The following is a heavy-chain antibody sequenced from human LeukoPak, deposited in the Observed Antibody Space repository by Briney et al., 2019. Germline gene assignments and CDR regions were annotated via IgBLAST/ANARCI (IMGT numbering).Heavy chain of an antibody. J-gene: IGHJ4*02. V-gene: IGHV3-49*04. Sequence: PGGSQRLSCAASGFTVSSNYMSWVRQAPGKGLEWVGFFRSKAYGRTTDYAASVKGRFTVSRDDSKSVAYLQMNSLKVEDTAVYYCTRDMVGYDFWSGYSDYWGQGTLVTVSS. CDR2: FRSKAYGRTT. D-gene: IGHD3-3*01. CDR3: TRDMVGYDFWSGYSDY. CDR1: GFTVSSNY.